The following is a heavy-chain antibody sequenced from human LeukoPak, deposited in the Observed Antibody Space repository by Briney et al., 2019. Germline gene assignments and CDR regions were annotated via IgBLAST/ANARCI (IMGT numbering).Heavy chain of an antibody. D-gene: IGHD5-18*01. V-gene: IGHV1-18*01. CDR2: ISAYKGNT. Sequence: ASVKVSCKASGYTFISYGISWVRQAPGQGHEWMGWISAYKGNTNYAQMLQGRVTMTTDTSTSTAYMELRSLRSDDTAVYYCARGATAMASNDYWGQGTLVTVSS. CDR1: GYTFISYG. J-gene: IGHJ4*02. CDR3: ARGATAMASNDY.